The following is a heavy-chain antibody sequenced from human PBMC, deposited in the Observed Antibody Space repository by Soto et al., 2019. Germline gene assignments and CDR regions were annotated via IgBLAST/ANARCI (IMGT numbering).Heavy chain of an antibody. CDR2: IYHSGST. CDR3: ARSSGWYGEFDY. J-gene: IGHJ4*02. Sequence: QLQLQESGSGLVKPSQTLSLTCAVSGGSISSGGYSWSWIRQPPGKGLELIGYIYHSGSTYYNPSRKSRVXXXVNXSKNQFSLKLSSVTAADTAVYYGARSSGWYGEFDYWGQGTLVTVSS. CDR1: GGSISSGGYS. D-gene: IGHD6-19*01. V-gene: IGHV4-30-2*01.